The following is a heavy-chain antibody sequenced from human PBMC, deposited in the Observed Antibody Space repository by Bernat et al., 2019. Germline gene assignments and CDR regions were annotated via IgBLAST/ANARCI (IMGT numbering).Heavy chain of an antibody. CDR2: INHSGST. J-gene: IGHJ6*03. CDR3: ARGRGWESGDLFYYYSYMDF. CDR1: GGSFSGYY. Sequence: QVQLQQWGAGLLKPSETLSLTCAVYGGSFSGYYWNWIRQPPGKGLEWIGEINHSGSTNYNPSLKSRVTISVSTSTSPFSLKLSAVTGADTSVYSCARGRGWESGDLFYYYSYMDFWGKGTTVTVSS. D-gene: IGHD1-26*01. V-gene: IGHV4-34*01.